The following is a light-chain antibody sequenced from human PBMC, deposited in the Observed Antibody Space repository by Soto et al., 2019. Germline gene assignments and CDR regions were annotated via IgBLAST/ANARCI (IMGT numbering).Light chain of an antibody. Sequence: EIVLTQAPATLSVSPRERATLSYSARHSVGNNCAWYQQKPGQAPRLLIFATSTRATGVPARFSGSGSGTEFTHTISSLQSEDFAVYYCVQYGDWPLTVGGGDKVQI. CDR2: ATS. CDR3: VQYGDWPLT. V-gene: IGKV3-15*01. CDR1: HSVGNN. J-gene: IGKJ4*01.